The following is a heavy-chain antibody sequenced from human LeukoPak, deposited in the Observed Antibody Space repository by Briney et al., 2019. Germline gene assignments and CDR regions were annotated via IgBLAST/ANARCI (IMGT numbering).Heavy chain of an antibody. CDR3: ARDVYGDYDWFDP. Sequence: SETLSLTCTVSGGSISSYYWSWIRQPPGKGLEWIGYIYYSGSTNYNPSLKSRVTISVDTSKNQFFLKLSSVTAADTAVYYCARDVYGDYDWFDPWGQGTLVTVSS. CDR1: GGSISSYY. D-gene: IGHD4-17*01. J-gene: IGHJ5*02. V-gene: IGHV4-59*01. CDR2: IYYSGST.